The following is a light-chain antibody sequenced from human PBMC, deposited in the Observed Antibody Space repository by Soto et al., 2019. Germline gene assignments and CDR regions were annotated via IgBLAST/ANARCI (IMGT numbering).Light chain of an antibody. CDR3: LSYTSANTRV. CDR2: EVN. J-gene: IGLJ3*02. CDR1: SSDVGGYKF. Sequence: QSALIQPPSVSGSPGQSVTISCTGTSSDVGGYKFVSWYQHHPGKAPKLMIYEVNNRPSGVSNRFSGPKSGNTASLTISGLQPEDEADYYCLSYTSANTRVFGGGTKVTVL. V-gene: IGLV2-14*01.